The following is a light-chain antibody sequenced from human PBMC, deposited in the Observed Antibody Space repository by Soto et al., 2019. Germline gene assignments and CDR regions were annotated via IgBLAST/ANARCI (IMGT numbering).Light chain of an antibody. CDR2: GAS. CDR1: QNVRSSH. Sequence: EIVLTQSPGTLSLSPGERATLSCRASQNVRSSHLAWYQKKPGQALRLLIHGASSRATGIPDRFSGSGSGTDFTLTITSLQPEDVATYYCQQSFNTPRTFGQGTKVEIK. V-gene: IGKV3-20*01. CDR3: QQSFNTPRT. J-gene: IGKJ2*02.